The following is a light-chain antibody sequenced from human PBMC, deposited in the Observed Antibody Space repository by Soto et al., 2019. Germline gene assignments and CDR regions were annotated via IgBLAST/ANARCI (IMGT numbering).Light chain of an antibody. V-gene: IGKV3-20*01. CDR2: GAS. CDR3: QQYGNSPPGT. J-gene: IGKJ5*01. Sequence: ETVLTQSPGTLYFSPGERATLSCRASQSVGNSHVAWYQQRRGLPPRLLIYGASNRATGIPDRFSGSGSGADCTLTISRLEPEDFAVYFCQQYGNSPPGTFGQGTRL. CDR1: QSVGNSH.